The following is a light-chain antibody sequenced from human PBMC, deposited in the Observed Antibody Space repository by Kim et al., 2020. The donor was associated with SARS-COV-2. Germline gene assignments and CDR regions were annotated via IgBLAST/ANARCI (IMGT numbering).Light chain of an antibody. CDR3: AAWDDSLSGVV. V-gene: IGLV1-47*01. CDR1: SSNIGSNY. J-gene: IGLJ2*01. Sequence: GQRVTISCYGSSSNIGSNYVYWYQQLPGTAPKLLIYRNDQRPSGVPDRFSGSKSGTSASLAISGLRSEDEADYSCAAWDDSLSGVVFGGGTQLTVL. CDR2: RND.